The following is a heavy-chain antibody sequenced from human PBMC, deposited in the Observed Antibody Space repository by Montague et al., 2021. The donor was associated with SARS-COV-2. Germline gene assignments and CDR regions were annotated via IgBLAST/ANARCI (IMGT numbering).Heavy chain of an antibody. V-gene: IGHV2-70*01. Sequence: PALVTPTQTLTLTCTFSGFSLSTSGMCVSWIRQPPGEALEWLALIDWDDDKYYSTSLKTRLTISKDTSKNQVVLTMTNMDPVDTATYYCARMPYDILTGSGYYGMDVWGQGTTVTVSS. CDR1: GFSLSTSGMC. J-gene: IGHJ6*02. CDR3: ARMPYDILTGSGYYGMDV. D-gene: IGHD3-9*01. CDR2: IDWDDDK.